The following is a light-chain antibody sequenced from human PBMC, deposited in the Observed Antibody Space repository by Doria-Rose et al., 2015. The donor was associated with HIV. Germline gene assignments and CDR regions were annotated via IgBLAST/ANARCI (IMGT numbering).Light chain of an antibody. Sequence: VLTQSPESLGMSLSERATLNCKSNQSLLYTSKNYLAWYQQKPGQPPKLLIYWASTRQSGVPARFSGSGSGTDFILTISSLEAEDVAVYYCQQYYDTPSFGPGTTVDIK. J-gene: IGKJ3*01. CDR3: QQYYDTPS. CDR1: QSLLYTSKNY. CDR2: WAS. V-gene: IGKV4-1*01.